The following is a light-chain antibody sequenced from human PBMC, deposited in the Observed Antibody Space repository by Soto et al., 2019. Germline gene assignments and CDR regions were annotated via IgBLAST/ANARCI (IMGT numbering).Light chain of an antibody. V-gene: IGKV3-11*01. CDR2: DVS. CDR3: QQRSNWPPGYS. J-gene: IGKJ2*01. Sequence: ETVLTQSPATLSLSSGERATLSCRASQSVTTYLAWYQQKPGQAPRLLIYDVSNRATGIPARFSGSGSGTDFTLTISSLEPEDFAVYYCQQRSNWPPGYSFGQGTKLEIK. CDR1: QSVTTY.